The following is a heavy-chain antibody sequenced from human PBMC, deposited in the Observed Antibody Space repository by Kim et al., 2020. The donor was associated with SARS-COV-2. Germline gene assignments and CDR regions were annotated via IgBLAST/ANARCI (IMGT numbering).Heavy chain of an antibody. V-gene: IGHV3-23*01. Sequence: LSLTCAASGFTFSSYAMSWVRQAPGKGLEWVSAINDRGDSTNYADSVKGRFTISRDNSKSTLYLQMNSLRTEDTAVYYCAKDLGIRNIAARPGYWGQG. J-gene: IGHJ4*02. CDR3: AKDLGIRNIAARPGY. CDR2: INDRGDST. CDR1: GFTFSSYA. D-gene: IGHD6-6*01.